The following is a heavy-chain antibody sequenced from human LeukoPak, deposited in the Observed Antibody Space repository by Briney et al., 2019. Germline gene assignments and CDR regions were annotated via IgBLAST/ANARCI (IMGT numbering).Heavy chain of an antibody. CDR3: ARSGYTRFDY. D-gene: IGHD5-24*01. CDR1: GFTFSSYE. V-gene: IGHV3-48*03. Sequence: PGGSLRLSCAASGFTFSSYEMNWVRQAPGKGLEWVSYISSSGSTIYYADSVKGRFTISRDNAKNTLYLQMNSLRAEDTAVYYCARSGYTRFDYWGQGTLVTVSS. J-gene: IGHJ4*02. CDR2: ISSSGSTI.